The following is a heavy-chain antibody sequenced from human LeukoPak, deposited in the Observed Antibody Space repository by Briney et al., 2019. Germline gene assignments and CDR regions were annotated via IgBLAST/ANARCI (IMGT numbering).Heavy chain of an antibody. CDR3: AKGEGSGLFRPNYYYYGIDV. CDR1: GFTFSSYG. V-gene: IGHV3-30*18. J-gene: IGHJ6*02. D-gene: IGHD6-19*01. Sequence: PGRSLRLSCAASGFTFSSYGMHWVRQAPGKGLEWVAVISYDGSNKYYADSVKGRFTISRDNSKNTLYLQMNSLRAEDTAVYYCAKGEGSGLFRPNYYYYGIDVWGQGTTVTVSS. CDR2: ISYDGSNK.